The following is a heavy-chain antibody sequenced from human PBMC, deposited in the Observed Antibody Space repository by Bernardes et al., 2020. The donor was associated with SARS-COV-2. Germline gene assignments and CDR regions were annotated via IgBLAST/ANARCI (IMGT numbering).Heavy chain of an antibody. Sequence: GGSLRLSCKASGFSFSSYAVHWVRQAPGKGLEYVSAISSNGNSPYYANSVKGRFTISRDNSKNMVFLQMDSLGTDDVGVYYCAKARTTLYYAYDLDVWGQGTTVTVSS. D-gene: IGHD3-10*01. CDR1: GFSFSSYA. CDR2: ISSNGNSP. V-gene: IGHV3-64*01. J-gene: IGHJ6*02. CDR3: AKARTTLYYAYDLDV.